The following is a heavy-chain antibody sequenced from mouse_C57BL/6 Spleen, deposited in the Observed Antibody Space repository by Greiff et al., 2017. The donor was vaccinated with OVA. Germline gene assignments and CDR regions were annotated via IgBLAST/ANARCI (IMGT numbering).Heavy chain of an antibody. V-gene: IGHV1-53*01. CDR1: GYTFTSYW. Sequence: QVQLQQSGTELVKPGASVKLSCKASGYTFTSYWMHWVKQRPGQGLEWIGNINPSNGGTNYNEKFKGKATLTADKSSSTAYMQLSRLPSKDSAVYYCARSNGYYVHCAMDDWGQGTSVTVSS. D-gene: IGHD2-3*01. CDR3: ARSNGYYVHCAMDD. J-gene: IGHJ4*01. CDR2: INPSNGGT.